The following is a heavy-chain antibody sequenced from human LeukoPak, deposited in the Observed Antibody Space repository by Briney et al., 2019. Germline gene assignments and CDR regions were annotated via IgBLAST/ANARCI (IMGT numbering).Heavy chain of an antibody. CDR1: GFTFSSYW. Sequence: GGSLRLSCAASGFTFSSYWMTWVRQAPGKGLEWVANIKQDGSEKNYVDSVKGRFTISRDNSKNTLYLQMNSLRAEDTAVYYCAKDRSIAVAGGDYWGQGTLVTVSS. D-gene: IGHD6-19*01. V-gene: IGHV3-7*03. CDR2: IKQDGSEK. CDR3: AKDRSIAVAGGDY. J-gene: IGHJ4*02.